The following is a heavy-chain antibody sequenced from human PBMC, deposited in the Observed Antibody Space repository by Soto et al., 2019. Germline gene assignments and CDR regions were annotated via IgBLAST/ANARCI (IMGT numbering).Heavy chain of an antibody. CDR1: GDSVSSGDYY. J-gene: IGHJ5*02. V-gene: IGHV4-61*08. D-gene: IGHD3-16*01. CDR2: IYFSGRT. Sequence: SETLSLTCTVSGDSVSSGDYYWTRIRQPPGKGLEWVGHIYFSGRTNYIPSLESRVTISLDTSKNQFSLKLTSVTAADTAVYYCARVPIDTYMIYWSDPWGQGTLVTVS. CDR3: ARVPIDTYMIYWSDP.